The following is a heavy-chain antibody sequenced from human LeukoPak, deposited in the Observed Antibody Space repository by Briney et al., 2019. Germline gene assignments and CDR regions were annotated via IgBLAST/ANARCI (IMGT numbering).Heavy chain of an antibody. CDR1: GDSIRNYY. CDR3: ARVGDWNDLVY. V-gene: IGHV4-59*01. CDR2: ILYSGTT. J-gene: IGHJ4*02. D-gene: IGHD1-1*01. Sequence: SETLSLTCIVSGDSIRNYYWNWIRQTPGKGLEWIGYILYSGTTTNYNPSLKSRVTISVDTSKNQFSLKLSSVTAADTAVYYCARVGDWNDLVYWGQGTLVTVSS.